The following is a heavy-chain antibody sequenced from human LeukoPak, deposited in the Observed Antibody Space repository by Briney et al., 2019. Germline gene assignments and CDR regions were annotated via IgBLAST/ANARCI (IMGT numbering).Heavy chain of an antibody. CDR1: GFTFSSYW. D-gene: IGHD3-10*01. CDR3: STGSGHAFDI. V-gene: IGHV3-74*01. Sequence: GGSLRLSCAASGFTFSSYWMHWVRQVPGKGLVWVSRINSDGSSTSYADSVKGRFTISRDNAKNTLYVQMNSLRAEDTAVYYXSTGSGHAFDIWGQGTMVTVSS. J-gene: IGHJ3*02. CDR2: INSDGSST.